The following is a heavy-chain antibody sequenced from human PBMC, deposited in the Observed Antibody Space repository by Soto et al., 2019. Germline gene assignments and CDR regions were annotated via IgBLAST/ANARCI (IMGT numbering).Heavy chain of an antibody. Sequence: APVNLSCKASGYTFTGDAMHRLLKDPGQRLEWMGWINAGNGNTKYSQKFQGRVTITRDTSASTAYMELSSLRSEDTAVYYCARDRKVLLWFGARHYYGMDVWGQGTTVT. D-gene: IGHD3-10*01. J-gene: IGHJ6*02. CDR2: INAGNGNT. CDR1: GYTFTGDA. V-gene: IGHV1-3*01. CDR3: ARDRKVLLWFGARHYYGMDV.